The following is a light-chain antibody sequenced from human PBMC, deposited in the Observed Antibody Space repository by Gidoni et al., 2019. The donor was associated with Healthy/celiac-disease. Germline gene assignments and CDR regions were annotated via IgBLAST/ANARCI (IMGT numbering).Light chain of an antibody. Sequence: EIVLTQSPATLSLSPGERATLSCSASQSVSRYLAWYQQKPGQAPRLLIYDASNRATGIPARFSGSGSGTAFTLTISSLEPEDFAVYYCQQRSNSFTFGGGTKVEIK. V-gene: IGKV3-11*01. CDR3: QQRSNSFT. CDR2: DAS. CDR1: QSVSRY. J-gene: IGKJ4*01.